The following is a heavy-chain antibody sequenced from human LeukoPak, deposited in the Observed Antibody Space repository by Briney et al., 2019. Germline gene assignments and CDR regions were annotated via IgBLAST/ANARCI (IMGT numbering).Heavy chain of an antibody. D-gene: IGHD1-26*01. Sequence: GGSLRLSCVASVFIFSDYCMFLVRQAPGKGLEWVAFIRSDGSGEYYTRSVKGRFTISRDNSKNTLYVQMNSLRLEDTAVYYCGKHDSASDYWGQGTLVTFSS. V-gene: IGHV3-30*02. CDR3: GKHDSASDY. J-gene: IGHJ4*02. CDR2: IRSDGSGE. CDR1: VFIFSDYC.